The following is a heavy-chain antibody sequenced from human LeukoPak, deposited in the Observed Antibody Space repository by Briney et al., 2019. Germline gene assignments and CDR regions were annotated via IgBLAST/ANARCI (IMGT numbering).Heavy chain of an antibody. CDR2: ISSSSSYI. D-gene: IGHD6-19*01. CDR1: GLTFSSYS. V-gene: IGHV3-21*04. CDR3: AKEEAVAGTHYYYYYMDV. J-gene: IGHJ6*03. Sequence: GGSLRLSCAASGLTFSSYSMNWVRQAPGKGLEWVSSISSSSSYIYYADSVKGRFTISRDNSKNTLYLQMNSLRAEDTAVYYCAKEEAVAGTHYYYYYMDVWGKGTTVTVSS.